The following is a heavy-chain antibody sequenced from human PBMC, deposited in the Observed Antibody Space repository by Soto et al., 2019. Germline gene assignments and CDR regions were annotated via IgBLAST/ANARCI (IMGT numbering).Heavy chain of an antibody. D-gene: IGHD1-26*01. CDR2: ISYDGSNK. J-gene: IGHJ5*02. V-gene: IGHV3-30*03. CDR3: APEEPAAHGLRDP. Sequence: QVQLVESGGGVVQPGRSLRLSCAASGFTFSSYGMHWVRQAPGKGLEWVAVISYDGSNKYYADSVKGRFTISRDNSKNTLYLQMNSLRAEDTAVYYCAPEEPAAHGLRDPWGQGTLFTVSS. CDR1: GFTFSSYG.